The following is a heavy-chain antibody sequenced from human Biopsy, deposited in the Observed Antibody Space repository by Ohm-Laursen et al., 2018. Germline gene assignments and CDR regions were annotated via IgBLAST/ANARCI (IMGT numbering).Heavy chain of an antibody. CDR3: ARGDYFDSNGYFWFDP. CDR2: IFNSANT. V-gene: IGHV4-31*01. Sequence: TLSLTCTVSGGSISSGGSFWSWIRQRPGKGLEWIGYIFNSANTYYNPSLKNLITISGDTSTNQFSLKLNSVTAADTAVYYCARGDYFDSNGYFWFDPWGQGTLVTVSS. J-gene: IGHJ5*02. CDR1: GGSISSGGSF. D-gene: IGHD3-22*01.